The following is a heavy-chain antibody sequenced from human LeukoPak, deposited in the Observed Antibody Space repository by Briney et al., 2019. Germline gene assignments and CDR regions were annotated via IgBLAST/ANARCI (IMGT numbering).Heavy chain of an antibody. V-gene: IGHV3-48*03. J-gene: IGHJ5*01. CDR2: ISSSGSTI. D-gene: IGHD2-15*01. CDR1: GFTFSSYE. CDR3: ARGALDAATPFDS. Sequence: GGSLRLSCAASGFTFSSYEMDWVRQAPGKGLEWVSYISSSGSTIYYADSVKGRFTISRDNAKKSGYLQMNSLRAEDTAVYYCARGALDAATPFDSWGQGTLVTVSS.